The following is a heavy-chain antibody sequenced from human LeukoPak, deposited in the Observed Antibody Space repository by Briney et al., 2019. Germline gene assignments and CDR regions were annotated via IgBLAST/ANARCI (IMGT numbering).Heavy chain of an antibody. CDR1: AYTFTSYA. CDR2: INTNTGNP. Sequence: ASVKVSCKASAYTFTSYAMNWARQAPGQGLEWMGWINTNTGNPTYAQGFAGRFVFSLDTSVSTAYLQISSLKAEDTAVYYCARTVAGTRSGWFGPWGQGTLVTVSS. CDR3: ARTVAGTRSGWFGP. V-gene: IGHV7-4-1*02. D-gene: IGHD6-19*01. J-gene: IGHJ5*02.